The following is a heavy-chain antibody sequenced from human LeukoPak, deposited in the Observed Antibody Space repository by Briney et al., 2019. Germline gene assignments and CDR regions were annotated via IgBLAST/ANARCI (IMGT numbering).Heavy chain of an antibody. CDR2: IYYSGST. Sequence: PSETLSLTCTVSGGSISSGDYYWSWIRQPPGKGLEWIGYIYYSGSTYYNPSLKSRVTISVDTSKNQFSLKLSSVTAADTAVYYCARESPYCSGGSCYDGFWYFDLWGRGTLVTVSS. D-gene: IGHD2-15*01. V-gene: IGHV4-30-4*01. J-gene: IGHJ2*01. CDR1: GGSISSGDYY. CDR3: ARESPYCSGGSCYDGFWYFDL.